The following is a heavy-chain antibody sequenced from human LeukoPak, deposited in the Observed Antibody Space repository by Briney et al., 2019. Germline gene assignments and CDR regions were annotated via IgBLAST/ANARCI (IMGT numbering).Heavy chain of an antibody. D-gene: IGHD1-26*01. V-gene: IGHV3-48*01. CDR3: ARVPLGRGYFDY. CDR1: GFTFSSYA. Sequence: GGSLRLSCAASGFTFSSYAMSWVRQAPGKGLEWVSYISSSSSTIIYADSVKGRFTISRDNAKNSLYLQMNNLRAEDTAVYYCARVPLGRGYFDYWGQGTLVTVSS. J-gene: IGHJ4*02. CDR2: ISSSSSTI.